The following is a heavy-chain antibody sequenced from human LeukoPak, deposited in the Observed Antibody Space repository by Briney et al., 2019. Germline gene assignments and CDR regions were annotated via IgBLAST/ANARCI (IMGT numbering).Heavy chain of an antibody. J-gene: IGHJ4*02. CDR3: AKDLSYYYDSSGSRFDY. CDR1: GFTFSSYN. V-gene: IGHV3-20*04. CDR2: INWNGGST. D-gene: IGHD3-22*01. Sequence: PGGSLRLSCAASGFTFSSYNMNWVRQAPGKGLEWVSGINWNGGSTGYADSVKGRFTISRDNAKNSLYLQMNSLRAEDTALYYCAKDLSYYYDSSGSRFDYWGQGTLVTVSS.